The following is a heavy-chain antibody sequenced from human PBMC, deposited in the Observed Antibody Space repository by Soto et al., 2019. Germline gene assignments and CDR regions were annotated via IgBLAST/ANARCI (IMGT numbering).Heavy chain of an antibody. Sequence: QLQLQESGSGLVRPSQTLSLTCAVSGDSISRGGYSWTWIRQPPGKALEWIGNIYDSGITSYNPTLQSRVTLSVDTSKNQFSLRLTSVTAADTAVYFCARGSSSYYDYGMDVWGQGTTVTVSS. CDR2: IYDSGIT. CDR1: GDSISRGGYS. V-gene: IGHV4-30-2*01. CDR3: ARGSSSYYDYGMDV. D-gene: IGHD6-6*01. J-gene: IGHJ6*02.